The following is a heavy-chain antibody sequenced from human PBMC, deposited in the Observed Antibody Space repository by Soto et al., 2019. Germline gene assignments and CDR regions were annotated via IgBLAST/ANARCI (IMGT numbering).Heavy chain of an antibody. CDR3: GLGLYSSGWYPAMDV. V-gene: IGHV4-39*01. Sequence: PSETVSLTCTFSGGSISSSSYYWGWIRQPPGKGLEWIGNIYNSGSTYYNPSLKSRATISADTSKSQFSLKLSSVTAADTAVYYCGLGLYSSGWYPAMDVRGQGTTVTV. CDR2: IYNSGST. CDR1: GGSISSSSYY. D-gene: IGHD6-19*01. J-gene: IGHJ6*02.